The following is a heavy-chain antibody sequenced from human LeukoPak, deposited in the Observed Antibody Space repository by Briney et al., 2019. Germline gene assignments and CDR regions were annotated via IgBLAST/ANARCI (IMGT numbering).Heavy chain of an antibody. V-gene: IGHV4-31*03. Sequence: SETLSLTCTVSGGSISSNSYYWSWIRQHPGKGLEWIGYIYNSGTTYYNPSLKSRVTISVDTSKNQFSLKLTSVTAADTAVYYCARDTARNWFDPWGRGALVTVSS. CDR1: GGSISSNSYY. CDR3: ARDTARNWFDP. D-gene: IGHD5-18*01. J-gene: IGHJ5*02. CDR2: IYNSGTT.